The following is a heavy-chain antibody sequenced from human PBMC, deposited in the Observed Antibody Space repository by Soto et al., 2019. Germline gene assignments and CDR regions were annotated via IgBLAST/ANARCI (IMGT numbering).Heavy chain of an antibody. CDR3: ARESPYEILAGYSKLYMDS. D-gene: IGHD3-9*01. CDR1: GFSFSDHY. Sequence: PGGSLRLSCAASGFSFSDHYMNWIRQRPGKGLEWVAYISTSGVSIYYTGSVKGRFTISRDNAQKSLFLQMNSLRAEDTAVYYCARESPYEILAGYSKLYMDSWGQGTLVTVSS. J-gene: IGHJ4*02. CDR2: ISTSGVSI. V-gene: IGHV3-11*01.